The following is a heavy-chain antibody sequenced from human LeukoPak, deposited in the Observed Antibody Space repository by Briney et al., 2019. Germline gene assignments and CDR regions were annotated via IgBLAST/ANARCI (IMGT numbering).Heavy chain of an antibody. J-gene: IGHJ3*02. V-gene: IGHV2-5*01. CDR1: GFSLSTSGVG. Sequence: SGPTLVNPTQTLTLTCTFSGFSLSTSGVGVGWIRQPPGKALEWLALIYWNDDKRYSPSLKSRLTITKDTSKNQVVLTMTNMDPVDTATYYCAHFTDYDILTGHDAFDIWGQGTMVTVSS. CDR3: AHFTDYDILTGHDAFDI. D-gene: IGHD3-9*01. CDR2: IYWNDDK.